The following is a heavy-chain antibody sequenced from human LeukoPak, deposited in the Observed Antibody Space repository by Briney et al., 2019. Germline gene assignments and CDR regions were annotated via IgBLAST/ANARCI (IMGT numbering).Heavy chain of an antibody. Sequence: GGSLSLSCAASGFTFSGSAMHWVRQAWGKALEGVGRIRSRANSYATAYAESVQGRFTISRDDSKNTAYLQMNSLETEDTAVYYCSSPYCTDGVCYPGYWGQGTLVTVSS. CDR2: IRSRANSYAT. CDR3: SSPYCTDGVCYPGY. V-gene: IGHV3-73*01. D-gene: IGHD2-8*01. CDR1: GFTFSGSA. J-gene: IGHJ4*02.